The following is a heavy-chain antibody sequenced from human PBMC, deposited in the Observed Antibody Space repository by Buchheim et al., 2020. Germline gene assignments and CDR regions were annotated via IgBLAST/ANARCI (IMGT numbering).Heavy chain of an antibody. CDR2: INSDGSST. CDR1: GFTFSSYW. D-gene: IGHD3-3*01. V-gene: IGHV3-74*01. J-gene: IGHJ4*02. Sequence: EVQLVESGGGLVQPGGSLRLSCAASGFTFSSYWMHWVRHAPGKGLVWVSRINSDGSSTSYADSVKGRFTIPRDNAKNTLYLKMNSLGAEDTAVYYCARDPGLWSGYYGFGDYWGQGTL. CDR3: ARDPGLWSGYYGFGDY.